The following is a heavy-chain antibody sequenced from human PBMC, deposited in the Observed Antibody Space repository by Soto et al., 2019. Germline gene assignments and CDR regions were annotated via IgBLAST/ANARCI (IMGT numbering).Heavy chain of an antibody. J-gene: IGHJ4*02. CDR1: GFTFSTYA. V-gene: IGHV3-23*01. D-gene: IGHD1-26*01. CDR3: AKSIDGALLDY. CDR2: ISGSGGST. Sequence: PGGSLRLSCAASGFTFSTYALTWVRQAPGKGLEWVSAISGSGGSTYYADSVKGRFTISRDNSKNTLYLQMNSLRAEDTAVYYCAKSIDGALLDYWGQGTLVTVSS.